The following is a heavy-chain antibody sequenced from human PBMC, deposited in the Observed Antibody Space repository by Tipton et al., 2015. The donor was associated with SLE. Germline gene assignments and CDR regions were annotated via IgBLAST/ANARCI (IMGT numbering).Heavy chain of an antibody. J-gene: IGHJ4*02. D-gene: IGHD1-14*01. CDR1: GGSISSHY. Sequence: LRLSCTVSGGSISSHYWSWIRQPPGKGLEWIGYIYYSGSTNYNPSLKSRVTISVDTSKNQFSLKLSSVTAADTAVYYCARGRYGGWGQGTLVTVSS. CDR3: ARGRYGG. V-gene: IGHV4-59*11. CDR2: IYYSGST.